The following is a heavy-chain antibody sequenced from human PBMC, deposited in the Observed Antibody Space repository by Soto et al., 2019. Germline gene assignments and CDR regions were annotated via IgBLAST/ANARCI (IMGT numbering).Heavy chain of an antibody. CDR1: GFSFSSYA. J-gene: IGHJ4*02. Sequence: EVQLLESGGGLVEPGGSLRLSCTASGFSFSSYAMTWVRQAPGKGLEWVSSTTDDGGRTFYADSVKGRFTISRDNSNNRLYLQRNSLRAGDTAVYYCAKGGGCGTGAYYNVAYWGQGTLVTVSS. CDR3: AKGGGCGTGAYYNVAY. CDR2: TTDDGGRT. V-gene: IGHV3-23*01. D-gene: IGHD3-10*01.